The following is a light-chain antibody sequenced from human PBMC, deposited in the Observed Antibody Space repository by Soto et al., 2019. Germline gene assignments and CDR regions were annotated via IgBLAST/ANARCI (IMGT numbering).Light chain of an antibody. V-gene: IGKV3-15*01. J-gene: IGKJ3*01. Sequence: VVLTQSPGTLSLSPGETATLSCGASQRVSNNFLGWYQQKPGLPPRLLIYDASTRATGIPVRFRGSGSGTEFTLTISSLQSEDSAVYYCHQYNSWPRGTFGPGTKVEIK. CDR2: DAS. CDR1: QRVSNNF. CDR3: HQYNSWPRGT.